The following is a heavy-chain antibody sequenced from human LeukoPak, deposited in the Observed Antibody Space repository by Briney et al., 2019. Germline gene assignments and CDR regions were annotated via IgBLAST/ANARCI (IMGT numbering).Heavy chain of an antibody. J-gene: IGHJ6*03. Sequence: GASVKVSRQASGYTFTSYDIKWVRQATGQGVEGMGWMNPNSGNTGYAQKFQGRVTITRNTSISTAYMELSSLRSEDTAVYYCARYRRAGTYYYYMDVWGKGTTVTVSS. CDR2: MNPNSGNT. CDR3: ARYRRAGTYYYYMDV. D-gene: IGHD1-26*01. V-gene: IGHV1-8*01. CDR1: GYTFTSYD.